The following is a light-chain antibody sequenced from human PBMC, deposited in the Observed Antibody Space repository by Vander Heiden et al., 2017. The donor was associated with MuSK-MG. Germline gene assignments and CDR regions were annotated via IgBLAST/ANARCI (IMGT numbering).Light chain of an antibody. Sequence: QSALTQPASVSGSPGQSITISCTGSNSDVGNYNYVSWYQQHPGKAPKLMIYDVSGRPSGVSNRFSGSKSGITASLTISGLQAEDEADYYCSSYTNSLWAFGGGTKLTVL. J-gene: IGLJ3*02. CDR1: NSDVGNYNY. V-gene: IGLV2-14*03. CDR2: DVS. CDR3: SSYTNSLWA.